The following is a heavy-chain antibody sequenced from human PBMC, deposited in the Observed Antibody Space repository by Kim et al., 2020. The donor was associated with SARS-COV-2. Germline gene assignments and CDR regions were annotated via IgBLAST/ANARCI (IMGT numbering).Heavy chain of an antibody. CDR3: AKEADFWSGSTGFDY. D-gene: IGHD3-3*01. J-gene: IGHJ4*02. V-gene: IGHV3-9*01. Sequence: DSVKGRFTISRDNAKNSLYLQMNSLRAEDTALYYCAKEADFWSGSTGFDYWGQGTLVTVSS.